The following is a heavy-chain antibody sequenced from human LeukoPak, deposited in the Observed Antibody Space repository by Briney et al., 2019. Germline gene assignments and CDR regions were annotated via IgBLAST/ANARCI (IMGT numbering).Heavy chain of an antibody. V-gene: IGHV1-2*02. CDR2: INPKSGET. CDR1: RYTFTDYY. J-gene: IGHJ3*01. Sequence: GASVEVSCKASRYTFTDYYMHWVRQAPGQGLEWMGWINPKSGETRYEQNFQGRVTMTRDTSITTAYMELSRLRSDDTAVYYCAREAGDNTYNVWGQGTMVTVSS. D-gene: IGHD7-27*01. CDR3: AREAGDNTYNV.